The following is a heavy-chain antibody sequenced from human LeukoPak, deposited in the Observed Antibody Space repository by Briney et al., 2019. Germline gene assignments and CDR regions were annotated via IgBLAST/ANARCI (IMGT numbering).Heavy chain of an antibody. CDR1: GYSFTSYW. Sequence: GEXLKISCKGSGYSFTSYWIGWVRQMPGKGLEWMGIIYPGDSDTRYSPSFQGQVTISADKSISTAYLQWSSLKASDTAMYYCARHVSGNSPYYYMDVWGKGTTVTVSS. CDR3: ARHVSGNSPYYYMDV. D-gene: IGHD4-23*01. J-gene: IGHJ6*03. V-gene: IGHV5-51*01. CDR2: IYPGDSDT.